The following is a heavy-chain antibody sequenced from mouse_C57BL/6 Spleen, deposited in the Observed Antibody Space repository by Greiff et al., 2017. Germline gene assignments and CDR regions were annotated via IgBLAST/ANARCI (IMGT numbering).Heavy chain of an antibody. CDR2: IDPSDSET. D-gene: IGHD1-1*01. J-gene: IGHJ2*01. V-gene: IGHV1-52*01. CDR3: ARRYYGSGFDY. Sequence: VQLQQSGAELVRPGSSVKLSCKASGYTFTSYWMHWVKQRPIQGLEWIGNIDPSDSETHYNQKFKDKATLTVDKSSSTAYMQLSSLTSEDSAVYYCARRYYGSGFDYWGQGTTLTVSS. CDR1: GYTFTSYW.